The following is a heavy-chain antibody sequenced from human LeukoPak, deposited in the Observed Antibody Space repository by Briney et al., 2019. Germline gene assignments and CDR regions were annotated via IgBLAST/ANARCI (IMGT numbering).Heavy chain of an antibody. Sequence: ASVKVSCKASGYTFKSYAINWVRQAPGQGLECMGWINTNTGNPTYAQGFTGRLVFSLDTSVSTAYLQINSLKAEDTAMYYCARVSAVVGTDAFVIWGQGTMVTVSS. V-gene: IGHV7-4-1*02. D-gene: IGHD2-15*01. CDR2: INTNTGNP. CDR3: ARVSAVVGTDAFVI. CDR1: GYTFKSYA. J-gene: IGHJ3*02.